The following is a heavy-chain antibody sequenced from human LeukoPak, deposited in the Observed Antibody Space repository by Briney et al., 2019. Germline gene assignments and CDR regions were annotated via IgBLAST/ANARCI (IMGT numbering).Heavy chain of an antibody. Sequence: GGSLRLSCAASGFTFSSYEMNWVRQAPGKGREWVSYISSSGSTIYYADSVKGRFTISRDNAKNSLYLQMNSLRAEDTAVYYCARDHGITGTTIYPLWGQGTLVTVSS. CDR3: ARDHGITGTTIYPL. J-gene: IGHJ4*02. CDR1: GFTFSSYE. V-gene: IGHV3-48*03. D-gene: IGHD1-7*01. CDR2: ISSSGSTI.